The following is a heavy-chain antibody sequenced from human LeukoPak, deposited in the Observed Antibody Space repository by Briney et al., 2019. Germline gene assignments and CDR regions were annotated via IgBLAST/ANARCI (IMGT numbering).Heavy chain of an antibody. D-gene: IGHD1-26*01. CDR3: ARWGIVGHDAFDL. CDR2: IRYDGNDH. Sequence: GRSLRLSCAGSGFTFSRYGMHWVRQAPGKGLEWVALIRYDGNDHWYGDSAKGRFTISRDNSKDTVYLQMDSLRDEDTAVYYCARWGIVGHDAFDLWGQGTMVTVSS. V-gene: IGHV3-33*01. CDR1: GFTFSRYG. J-gene: IGHJ3*01.